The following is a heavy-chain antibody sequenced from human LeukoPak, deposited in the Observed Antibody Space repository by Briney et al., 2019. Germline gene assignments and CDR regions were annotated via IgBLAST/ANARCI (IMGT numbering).Heavy chain of an antibody. CDR3: ARDHGNLDAFDI. Sequence: PGGSLRLSCAASGFTFSSYWTSWVRQAPGKGLEWVANIKQDGSEKYYVDSVKGRFTISRDNAKNSLYLQMNSLRAEDTAVYYCARDHGNLDAFDIWGQGTMVTVSS. D-gene: IGHD4-23*01. V-gene: IGHV3-7*01. J-gene: IGHJ3*02. CDR2: IKQDGSEK. CDR1: GFTFSSYW.